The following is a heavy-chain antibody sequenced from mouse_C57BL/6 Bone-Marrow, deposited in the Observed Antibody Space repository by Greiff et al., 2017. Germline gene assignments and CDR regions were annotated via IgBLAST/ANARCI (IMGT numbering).Heavy chain of an antibody. CDR3: ARRAIVTTRYYAMDY. V-gene: IGHV1-64*01. CDR2: IHPNSGST. D-gene: IGHD2-5*01. Sequence: QVQLQQPGAELVKPGASVKLSCKASGYTFTSYWMHWVKQRPGQGLEWIGMIHPNSGSTNYNEKFKSKATLTVDKSSSTAYMQLSSLTSEDSAVYYCARRAIVTTRYYAMDYWGQGTSVTVS. CDR1: GYTFTSYW. J-gene: IGHJ4*01.